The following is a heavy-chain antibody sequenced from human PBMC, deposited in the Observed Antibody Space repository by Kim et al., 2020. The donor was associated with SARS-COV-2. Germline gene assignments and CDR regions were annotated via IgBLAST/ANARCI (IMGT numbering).Heavy chain of an antibody. Sequence: GGSLRLSCAASGFTFSSYAMHWVRQAPGKGLEWVAVISYDGSNKYYADSVKGRFTISRDNSKNTLYLQMNSLRAEDTAVYYCARVGGSWYSSSWYGPRNWYFDLWGRGTLVTVSS. CDR2: ISYDGSNK. J-gene: IGHJ2*01. CDR1: GFTFSSYA. V-gene: IGHV3-30*04. CDR3: ARVGGSWYSSSWYGPRNWYFDL. D-gene: IGHD6-13*01.